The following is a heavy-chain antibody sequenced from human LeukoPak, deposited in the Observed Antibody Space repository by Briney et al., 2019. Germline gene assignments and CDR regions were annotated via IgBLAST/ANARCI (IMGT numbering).Heavy chain of an antibody. D-gene: IGHD6-19*01. J-gene: IGHJ4*02. CDR2: ISYDGSNK. CDR1: GFTFSSYA. V-gene: IGHV3-30-3*01. CDR3: AREASGWYSPFDY. Sequence: GGSLRLSCAASGFTFSSYAMRWVRQAPGKGLEWVAVISYDGSNKYYADSVKGRFTISRDNSKNTLYLQMNSLRAEDTAVYYCAREASGWYSPFDYWGQGTLVTVSS.